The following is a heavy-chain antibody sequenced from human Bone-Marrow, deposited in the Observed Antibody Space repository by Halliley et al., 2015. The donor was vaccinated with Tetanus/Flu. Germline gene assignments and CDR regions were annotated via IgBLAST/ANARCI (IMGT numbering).Heavy chain of an antibody. CDR3: ARILGGDYVEYLDS. V-gene: IGHV2-70*11. CDR2: INWDDNK. D-gene: IGHD4-17*01. J-gene: IGHJ4*02. Sequence: EWLARINWDDNKYYNPSLKTRLTISKDTSKNQVVLTVTNMDPVDTATYYCARILGGDYVEYLDSWGQGTLVTVSS.